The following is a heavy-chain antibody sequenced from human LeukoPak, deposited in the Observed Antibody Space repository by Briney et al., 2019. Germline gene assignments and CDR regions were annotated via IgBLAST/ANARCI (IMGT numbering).Heavy chain of an antibody. CDR1: GGSISSYY. CDR3: ARGATPRDY. D-gene: IGHD1-26*01. CDR2: IYYSGST. Sequence: KPSETLSLTCTVSGGSISSYYWSWIRQPPGKGLEWIGYIYYSGSTNYNPSLKSRVTISVDTSKNQFSLKLSSVTAADTAVYYCARGATPRDYWGQGTLVTVSS. J-gene: IGHJ4*02. V-gene: IGHV4-59*08.